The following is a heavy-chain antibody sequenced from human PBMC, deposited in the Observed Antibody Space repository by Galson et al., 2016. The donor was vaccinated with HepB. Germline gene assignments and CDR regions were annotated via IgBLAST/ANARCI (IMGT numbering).Heavy chain of an antibody. Sequence: SLRLSCAVSGFPISDNYVSWVRQTPGKGLEWVAVIYSAGSTYYADSMKGRFTISKDNFKNMVYLQMNSLGAEDTAVYYCAGEYCSRGTCYFDSWGQGTLVTVSS. V-gene: IGHV3-53*01. CDR1: GFPISDNY. CDR2: IYSAGST. D-gene: IGHD2-15*01. J-gene: IGHJ4*02. CDR3: AGEYCSRGTCYFDS.